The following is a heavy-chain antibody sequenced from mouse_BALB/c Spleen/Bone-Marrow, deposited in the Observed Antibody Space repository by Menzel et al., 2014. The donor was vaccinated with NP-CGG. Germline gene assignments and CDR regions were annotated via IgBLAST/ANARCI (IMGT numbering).Heavy chain of an antibody. D-gene: IGHD1-1*01. CDR2: IWAGGST. V-gene: IGHV2-9*02. Sequence: QVQLKHSGPGLVAPSQSLSITCSVSGFSLTSYGVHWVRQPPGKGLEWLGVIWAGGSTNCNSALMSRLSISKDNSKSQVFLKMNSLQTDDTAMYYCARDYYGSLYAMDYWGQGTSVTVSS. J-gene: IGHJ4*01. CDR3: ARDYYGSLYAMDY. CDR1: GFSLTSYG.